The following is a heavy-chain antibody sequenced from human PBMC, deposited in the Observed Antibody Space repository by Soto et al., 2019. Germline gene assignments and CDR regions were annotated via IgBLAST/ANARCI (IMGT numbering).Heavy chain of an antibody. CDR3: AREEYSSGWVYAFDI. Sequence: SETLSLTCTVSGGSISSGGYYWSWIRQHPGKGLEWIGYIYYSGSTYYNPSLKSRVTISVDTFKNQFSLKLSSVTAADTAVYYCAREEYSSGWVYAFDIWGQGTMVTVSS. D-gene: IGHD6-19*01. CDR1: GGSISSGGYY. CDR2: IYYSGST. J-gene: IGHJ3*02. V-gene: IGHV4-31*03.